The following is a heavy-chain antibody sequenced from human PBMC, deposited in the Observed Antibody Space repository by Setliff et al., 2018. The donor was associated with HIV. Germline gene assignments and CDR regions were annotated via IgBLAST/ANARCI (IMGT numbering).Heavy chain of an antibody. CDR1: GFSFSRYW. V-gene: IGHV3-7*04. CDR2: IDHFGSEE. J-gene: IGHJ6*02. Sequence: PGGSLRLSCAASGFSFSRYWMSWVRQAPGKGLEWVASIDHFGSEENYVDSVKGRFTISRDNAKNSLYLQMDSLRVEDTTVYYCTRKLAPGHGMDVWGQGTTVTVSS. D-gene: IGHD3-3*02. CDR3: TRKLAPGHGMDV.